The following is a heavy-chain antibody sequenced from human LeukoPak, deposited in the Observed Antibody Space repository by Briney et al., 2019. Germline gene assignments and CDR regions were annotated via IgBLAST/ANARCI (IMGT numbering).Heavy chain of an antibody. CDR3: TTGVRQLWFNDAFDI. D-gene: IGHD5-18*01. V-gene: IGHV3-15*01. J-gene: IGHJ3*02. Sequence: PGGSLRLSCAASGFTFSNAWMSWVRQAPGKGLEWVGRIKSKTDGGTTDYAAPVKGRFTISRDDSKNTLYLQMSSLKTEDTAVYYCTTGVRQLWFNDAFDIWGQGTMVTVSS. CDR2: IKSKTDGGTT. CDR1: GFTFSNAW.